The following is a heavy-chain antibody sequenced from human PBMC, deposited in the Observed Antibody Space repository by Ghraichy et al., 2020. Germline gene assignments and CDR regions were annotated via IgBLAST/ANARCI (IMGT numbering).Heavy chain of an antibody. CDR2: INEDGSEI. Sequence: GGSLRLSCAASGFTFSTYWMSWVRQAPGKGLEWVAKINEDGSEIFYVDSVKGRFTLSRDNAKNSLYLQMNSLRAEDTAVYYCARDRTDVKWERLRWKYYYYGMDVWGQGTTVTVSS. CDR3: ARDRTDVKWERLRWKYYYYGMDV. V-gene: IGHV3-7*01. D-gene: IGHD1-26*01. J-gene: IGHJ6*02. CDR1: GFTFSTYW.